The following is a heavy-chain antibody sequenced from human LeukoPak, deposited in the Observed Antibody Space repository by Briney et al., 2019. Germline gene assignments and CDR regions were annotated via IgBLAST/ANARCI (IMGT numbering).Heavy chain of an antibody. CDR3: GSITMIVVVITS. J-gene: IGHJ4*02. D-gene: IGHD3-22*01. Sequence: PSETLSLTCTVSGGSISSSNCYWGWIRQPPGKGLEWIGSIYYSGSTYYNPSLKSRVTISVDTSKNQFSLKLSSVTAADTAVYYCGSITMIVVVITSWGQGTLVTVSS. CDR2: IYYSGST. CDR1: GGSISSSNCY. V-gene: IGHV4-39*07.